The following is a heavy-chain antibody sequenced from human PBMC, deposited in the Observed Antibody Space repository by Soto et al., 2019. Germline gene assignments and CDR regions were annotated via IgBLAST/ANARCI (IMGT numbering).Heavy chain of an antibody. CDR3: AKHMDDSGYFYVEGADH. V-gene: IGHV3-30*10. CDR1: GFTFGRYA. Sequence: GGSLRLSCVASGFTFGRYAMHWVRQFPGRGLEWVAVISYTGANTYYIGSVRGRFTISRDNSKNTLYLQMNSLRAEDTAMYYCAKHMDDSGYFYVEGADHWGQGTLVTVSS. D-gene: IGHD3-22*01. J-gene: IGHJ4*02. CDR2: ISYTGANT.